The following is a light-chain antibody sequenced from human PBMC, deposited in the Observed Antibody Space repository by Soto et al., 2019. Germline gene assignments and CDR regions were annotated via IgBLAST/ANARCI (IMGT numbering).Light chain of an antibody. J-gene: IGKJ1*01. CDR2: AAS. CDR1: QSTDSK. Sequence: IVMTQSPATLSVSPGERATLSCRAGQSTDSKLAWYQQRPGQAPRLLIYAASTRATGIPARFSGSGSGTEFTLTISGLQSEDFGVYYCQQYKSWRTFGQGTKVDIK. CDR3: QQYKSWRT. V-gene: IGKV3-15*01.